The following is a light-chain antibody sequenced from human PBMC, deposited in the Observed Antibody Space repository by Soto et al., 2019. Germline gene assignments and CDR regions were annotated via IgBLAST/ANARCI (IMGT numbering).Light chain of an antibody. CDR3: QQYSHWPPYT. J-gene: IGKJ2*01. Sequence: IVRTQSPATLSVSPGERATVSCRAGQSLNYNLSWYQQKPGQAPRLLIYGASARATGVPARVSGSGAESDFTLTISSVQAEDCAICFCQQYSHWPPYTFGQGTHLEIK. CDR2: GAS. V-gene: IGKV3-15*01. CDR1: QSLNYN.